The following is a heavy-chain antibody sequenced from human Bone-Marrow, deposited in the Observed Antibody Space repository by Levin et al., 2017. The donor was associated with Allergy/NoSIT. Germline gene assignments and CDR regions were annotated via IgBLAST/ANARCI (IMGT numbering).Heavy chain of an antibody. D-gene: IGHD3-22*01. Sequence: PSETLSLTCAVYGGSFSGYYWSWIRQPPGKGLEWIGEINHSGSTNYNPSLKSRVTISVDTSKNQFSLKLSSVTAADTAVYYCARGRLGRYYYDSSGYYYVWEDAGFDYWGQGTLVTVSS. CDR2: INHSGST. CDR3: ARGRLGRYYYDSSGYYYVWEDAGFDY. V-gene: IGHV4-34*01. CDR1: GGSFSGYY. J-gene: IGHJ4*02.